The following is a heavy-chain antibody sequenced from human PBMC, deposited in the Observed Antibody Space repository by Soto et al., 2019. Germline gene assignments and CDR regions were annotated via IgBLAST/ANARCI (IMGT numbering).Heavy chain of an antibody. J-gene: IGHJ6*02. V-gene: IGHV3-30-3*01. CDR2: ITDEGDNI. D-gene: IGHD3-22*01. CDR1: GFIFIKYA. Sequence: GGSLTLSCAVPGFIFIKYAFHWVRQAPGKGLEWMAVITDEGDNIYYADSVKCRFTISRDTPKSTLSLQMTNLRIEDTAIYYCARAEYDSIGYYPTYYYGMDVWGQGTPVTVSS. CDR3: ARAEYDSIGYYPTYYYGMDV.